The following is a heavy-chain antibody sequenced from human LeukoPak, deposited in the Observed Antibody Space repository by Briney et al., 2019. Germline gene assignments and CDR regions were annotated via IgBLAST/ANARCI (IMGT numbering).Heavy chain of an antibody. CDR2: INTNGGST. Sequence: PGGSLRLSCVASGFTFSAYGMHWVRQAPGKGLKYVSAINTNGGSTYYANSVKGRFTISRDNSRSTLYLQMGSLRTEDMAVYYCAREGSYGESDYWGQGTLVTVSS. J-gene: IGHJ4*02. V-gene: IGHV3-64*01. CDR3: AREGSYGESDY. CDR1: GFTFSAYG. D-gene: IGHD3-16*01.